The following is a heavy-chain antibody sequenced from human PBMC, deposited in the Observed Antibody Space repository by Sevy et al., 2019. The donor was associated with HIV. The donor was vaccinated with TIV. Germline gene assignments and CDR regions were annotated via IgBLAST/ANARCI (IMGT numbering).Heavy chain of an antibody. CDR2: ISGSGGST. CDR3: AKDSYTRLGELSEGYFDY. CDR1: GFTFSSYA. V-gene: IGHV3-23*01. D-gene: IGHD3-16*02. J-gene: IGHJ4*02. Sequence: GGSLRLSCAASGFTFSSYAMSWVRQAPGKGLEWVSAISGSGGSTYYAHSVKGRFTISRDNSKNTLYLQMNSLRAEDTAVYYCAKDSYTRLGELSEGYFDYWGQGTLVTVSS.